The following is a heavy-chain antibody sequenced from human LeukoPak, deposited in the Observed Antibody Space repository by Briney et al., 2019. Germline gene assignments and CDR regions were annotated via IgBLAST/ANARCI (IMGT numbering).Heavy chain of an antibody. D-gene: IGHD2-15*01. CDR3: ARETYCSGGSCPYYYYYYGMDV. CDR1: GHTFTSYG. J-gene: IGHJ6*02. V-gene: IGHV1-18*01. Sequence: ASVKVSCKASGHTFTSYGISWVRQAPGQGLEWMGWISAYNGNTNYAQKLQGRVTMTTDTSTSTAYMELRSLRSDDTAVYYCARETYCSGGSCPYYYYYYGMDVWGQGTTVTVSS. CDR2: ISAYNGNT.